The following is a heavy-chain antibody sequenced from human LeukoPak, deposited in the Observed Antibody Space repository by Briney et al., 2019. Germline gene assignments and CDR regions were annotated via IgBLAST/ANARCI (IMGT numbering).Heavy chain of an antibody. CDR2: IYHSGST. D-gene: IGHD6-19*01. CDR1: GYSISSGYY. J-gene: IGHJ4*02. V-gene: IGHV4-38-2*02. CDR3: AREDSSGWISFDY. Sequence: SETLSLTCTVSGYSISSGYYWGWIRQPPGKGLEWIGSIYHSGSTYYNPSLKSRVTISVDTSKNQFSLKLSSVTAADTAVYYCAREDSSGWISFDYWGQGTLVTVSS.